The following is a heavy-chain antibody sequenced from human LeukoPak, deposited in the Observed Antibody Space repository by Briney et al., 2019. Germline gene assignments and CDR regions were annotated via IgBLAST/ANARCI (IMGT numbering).Heavy chain of an antibody. D-gene: IGHD1-1*01. CDR2: IWYDGSNK. CDR3: TRKPNAPGYGMDV. CDR1: GFSFSTYA. J-gene: IGHJ6*02. Sequence: PGGSLRLSCAASGFSFSTYAMHWVRQAPGKGLEWVAVIWYDGSNKYYADSVKGRFSISRDNSKNTLYLQVDSLRLEDTAVYYCTRKPNAPGYGMDVWGQGTTVTVSS. V-gene: IGHV3-30*04.